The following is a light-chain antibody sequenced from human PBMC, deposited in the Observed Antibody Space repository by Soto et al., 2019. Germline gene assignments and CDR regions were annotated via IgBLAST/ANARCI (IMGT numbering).Light chain of an antibody. J-gene: IGKJ1*01. V-gene: IGKV1-5*01. Sequence: DIQMTQSPATLSASVGDRVTITCRASQSISSWLAWYQQKQGKVPKLLIDDASSLESGVPSRFSSSGSGTEFTLTISSLQPDDFATYYCQQYNTYPWTFGQGTKVEIK. CDR1: QSISSW. CDR2: DAS. CDR3: QQYNTYPWT.